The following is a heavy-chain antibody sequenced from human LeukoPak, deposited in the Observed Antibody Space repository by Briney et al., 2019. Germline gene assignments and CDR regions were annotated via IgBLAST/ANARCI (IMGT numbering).Heavy chain of an antibody. CDR2: INPNSGGT. CDR3: ARDISSGWPQGSFDY. CDR1: GYTFTGYF. Sequence: ASVKVSCKASGYTFTGYFVHWLRQAPGQGLEWVGWINPNSGGTNYARNFQGRVTMTRDTSISTAYIVLSRLGSDDSAVYYCARDISSGWPQGSFDYWGRGTLVTVSS. D-gene: IGHD6-19*01. J-gene: IGHJ4*02. V-gene: IGHV1-2*02.